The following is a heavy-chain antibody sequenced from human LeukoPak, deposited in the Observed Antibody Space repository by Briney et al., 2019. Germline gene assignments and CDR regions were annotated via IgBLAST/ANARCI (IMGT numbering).Heavy chain of an antibody. D-gene: IGHD2-2*02. J-gene: IGHJ4*02. CDR3: ARVIGYCSSTSCYMAY. Sequence: ASVRVSCKASGYTFTSYAINWVRQAPGQGLEWMGRINTNTGNPTFAQGFTGRFVFSLDTSVSTAYLQISSLKAEDTAVYYCARVIGYCSSTSCYMAYWGQGTLVTVSS. CDR1: GYTFTSYA. CDR2: INTNTGNP. V-gene: IGHV7-4-1*02.